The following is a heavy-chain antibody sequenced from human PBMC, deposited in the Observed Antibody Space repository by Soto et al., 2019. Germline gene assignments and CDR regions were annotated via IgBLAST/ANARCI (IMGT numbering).Heavy chain of an antibody. V-gene: IGHV3-23*01. CDR3: ASSMHYYDSSGYYPIQDY. D-gene: IGHD3-22*01. CDR1: EFTFSNYA. CDR2: ISYGGGTT. Sequence: GGSLRLSCAASEFTFSNYAMSWVRQAPGKELKWVSAISYGGGTTYYADSVKGRFTISRDNSKNTLYLQMNSLRAEDTAVYYCASSMHYYDSSGYYPIQDYWGQGTLVTVSS. J-gene: IGHJ4*02.